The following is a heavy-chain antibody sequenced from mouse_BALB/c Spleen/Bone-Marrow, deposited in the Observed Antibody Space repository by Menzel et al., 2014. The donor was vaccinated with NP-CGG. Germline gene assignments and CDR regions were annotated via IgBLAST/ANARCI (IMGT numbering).Heavy chain of an antibody. CDR1: GFSFNSYG. CDR2: ISGGGSYT. CDR3: ARHAYYDQTEVSFVY. J-gene: IGHJ3*01. V-gene: IGHV5-9-2*01. D-gene: IGHD2-4*01. Sequence: VKLVESGGGLVKSGGSLKLSCAASGFSFNSYGMSWVRQTPEKRLEWVATISGGGSYTSYPDSVKGRFTISRDNAKNNLYLQLSSLRSEDTALYYCARHAYYDQTEVSFVYWGQGTLVTVSA.